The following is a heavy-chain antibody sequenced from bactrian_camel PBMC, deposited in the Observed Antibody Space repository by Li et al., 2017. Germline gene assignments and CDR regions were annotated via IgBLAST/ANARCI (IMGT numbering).Heavy chain of an antibody. Sequence: HVQLVESGGGSVQAGGSLRLTCTASAGIYSNNCVGWFRRRPGEGRDGVAGIHTSKTSIAYVDSVKGRFTISADNASNTVYLQMDSLKPEDTAMYFCAAGAPALRWCDWWGNYGHWGQGTQVTVS. CDR3: AAGAPALRWCDWWGNYGH. CDR2: IHTSKTS. CDR1: AGIYSNNC. D-gene: IGHD7*01. V-gene: IGHV3S53*01. J-gene: IGHJ4*01.